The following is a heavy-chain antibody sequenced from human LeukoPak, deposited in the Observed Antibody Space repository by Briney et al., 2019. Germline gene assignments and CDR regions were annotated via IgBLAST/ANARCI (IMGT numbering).Heavy chain of an antibody. V-gene: IGHV4-39*07. D-gene: IGHD2-15*01. CDR1: GGSISSSSYY. J-gene: IGHJ6*03. CDR2: IYYSGST. Sequence: PSETLSLTCTVSGGSISSSSYYWGWIRQPPGKGLEWIGSIYYSGSTYYNPSLKSRVTISVDTSKNQFSLKLSSVTAADTAVYYCARERHCSGGSCYSQYYYYMDVWGKGTTVTVSS. CDR3: ARERHCSGGSCYSQYYYYMDV.